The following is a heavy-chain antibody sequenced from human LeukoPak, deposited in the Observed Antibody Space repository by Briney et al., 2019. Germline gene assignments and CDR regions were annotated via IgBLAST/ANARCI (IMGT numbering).Heavy chain of an antibody. CDR1: GFTFSSYG. Sequence: GRSLRLSCAASGFTFSSYGMHWVRQAPGKGLEWVAVIWYDGSNKYYADSVKGRFTISRDNSKNTLYLQMNSLRAEDTAVYYCARLSREYYYGMDVWGQGTTVTVSS. V-gene: IGHV3-33*01. CDR2: IWYDGSNK. CDR3: ARLSREYYYGMDV. J-gene: IGHJ6*02. D-gene: IGHD2-2*01.